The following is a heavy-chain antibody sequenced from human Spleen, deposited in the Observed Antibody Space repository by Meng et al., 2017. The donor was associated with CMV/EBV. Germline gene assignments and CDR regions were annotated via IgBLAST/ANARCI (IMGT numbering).Heavy chain of an antibody. CDR2: INSDGSIT. CDR1: GFTFSSYE. V-gene: IGHV3-74*01. CDR3: VSPGSTSCHLCFDI. Sequence: GGSLRLSCAASGFTFSSYEMNWVRQAPGKGLEWVSRINSDGSITTYADSVKGRFTISRDNAKNTLYLQMNSLRAEDTAVYYCVSPGSTSCHLCFDIWGQGTMVTVSS. D-gene: IGHD2-2*01. J-gene: IGHJ3*02.